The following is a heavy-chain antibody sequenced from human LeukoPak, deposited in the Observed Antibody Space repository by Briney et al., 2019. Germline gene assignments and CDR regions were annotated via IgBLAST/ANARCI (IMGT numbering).Heavy chain of an antibody. D-gene: IGHD5-18*01. V-gene: IGHV4-39*01. Sequence: SETLSLTCTVSGGSISSSSYYWGWIRQPPGKGLEWIGSIYYSGSTYYNPSLKSRVTISVDTSKNQFPLKLSSVTAADTAVYYCARVDTAMVHNWFDPWGQGTLVTVSS. CDR3: ARVDTAMVHNWFDP. J-gene: IGHJ5*02. CDR2: IYYSGST. CDR1: GGSISSSSYY.